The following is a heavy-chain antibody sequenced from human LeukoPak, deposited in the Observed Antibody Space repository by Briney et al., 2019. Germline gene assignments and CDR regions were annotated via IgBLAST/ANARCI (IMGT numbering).Heavy chain of an antibody. V-gene: IGHV3-48*01. CDR2: ISSSSSTI. D-gene: IGHD3-10*01. J-gene: IGHJ4*02. CDR3: ARDSSMLRGPLVIYYFDF. CDR1: GFTFSSYS. Sequence: PGGSLRLSCAASGFTFSSYSMNWVRQAPGKGLEWVSYISSSSSTIYYADSVKGRFTIPRDNSKNTLYLQMNSLRVEDTAVYYCARDSSMLRGPLVIYYFDFWGQGTLVTVSS.